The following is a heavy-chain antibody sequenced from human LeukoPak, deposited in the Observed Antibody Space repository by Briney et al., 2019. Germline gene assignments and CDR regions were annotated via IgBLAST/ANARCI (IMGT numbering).Heavy chain of an antibody. V-gene: IGHV3-7*01. CDR2: IKEDGSEI. CDR1: GFTFSIHW. J-gene: IGHJ4*02. D-gene: IGHD5-18*01. Sequence: GGSLRLSCAASGFTFSIHWMSWVRQAPGKGLEWVANIKEDGSEIYYVDSVKGRFTISRDNAKNSLYLQMNSLRAEDTAVYYCTRRGYGYWGQGTLVTVSS. CDR3: TRRGYGY.